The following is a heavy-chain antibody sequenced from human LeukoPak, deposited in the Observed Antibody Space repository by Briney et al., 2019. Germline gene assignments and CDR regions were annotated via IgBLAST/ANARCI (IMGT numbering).Heavy chain of an antibody. V-gene: IGHV5-51*01. D-gene: IGHD3-3*01. CDR3: ARQNDFRLDY. CDR2: IYPGDSGT. CDR1: GYSFTSYW. Sequence: GESLKISCKGSGYSFTSYWIGWVRQMPGKGLEWMGIIYPGDSGTRYSPSLQGQVTISVDTSIGTAYLQWSSLKASDTAIYYCARQNDFRLDYWGQGTLVTVSS. J-gene: IGHJ4*02.